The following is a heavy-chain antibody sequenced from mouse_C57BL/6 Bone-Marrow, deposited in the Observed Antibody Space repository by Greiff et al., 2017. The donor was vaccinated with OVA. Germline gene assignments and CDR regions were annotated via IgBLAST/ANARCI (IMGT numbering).Heavy chain of an antibody. V-gene: IGHV1-22*01. D-gene: IGHD1-1*01. CDR1: GYTFTDYN. CDR3: ARRRITTVVATDFDY. CDR2: INPNNGGT. J-gene: IGHJ2*01. Sequence: VQLKESGPELVKPGASVKMSCKASGYTFTDYNMHWVKQSHGKSLEWIGYINPNNGGTSYNQKFQGKATLTVNKASSTAYMELRSLTSEDSAVYYCARRRITTVVATDFDYWGQGTTLTVSS.